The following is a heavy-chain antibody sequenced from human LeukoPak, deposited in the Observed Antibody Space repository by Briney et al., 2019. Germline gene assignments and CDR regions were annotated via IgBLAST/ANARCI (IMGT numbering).Heavy chain of an antibody. J-gene: IGHJ4*02. CDR1: GFTFDDYA. V-gene: IGHV3-9*01. D-gene: IGHD4-17*01. CDR2: ISWNSGSI. Sequence: PGGSLRLSCAASGFTFDDYAMHWVRQAPGKGLEWVSGISWNSGSIGYAVSVKGRFTISRDNAKNSLYLQMNSLRAEDTALYYCAKSGATVPLYYFDYWGQGTLVTVSS. CDR3: AKSGATVPLYYFDY.